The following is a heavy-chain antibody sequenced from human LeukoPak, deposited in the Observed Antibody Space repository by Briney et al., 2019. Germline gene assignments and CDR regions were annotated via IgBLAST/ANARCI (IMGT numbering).Heavy chain of an antibody. D-gene: IGHD3-22*01. CDR2: IIPILGTA. CDR1: GGTFSSYA. CDR3: ASLYGRDSSGYPY. J-gene: IGHJ4*02. Sequence: SVKVSCKASGGTFSSYAISWVRQAPGQGLEWMGRIIPILGTANYAQKFQGRVTITTDESTSTAYMELSSLRSEDTAVYYCASLYGRDSSGYPYWGQGTLVTVSS. V-gene: IGHV1-69*11.